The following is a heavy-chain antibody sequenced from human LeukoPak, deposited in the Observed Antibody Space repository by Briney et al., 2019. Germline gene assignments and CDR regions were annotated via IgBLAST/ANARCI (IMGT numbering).Heavy chain of an antibody. CDR2: ISGSGGST. CDR3: AKSTLLTNSGFDY. D-gene: IGHD3-9*01. CDR1: GFTFSSYA. Sequence: GGSLRLSCAASGFTFSSYAMSCGREAPGEGLEWVSAISGSGGSTYYADSVKGRFTISRDNSKNTLYLQRNSLRAEATPVFSGAKSTLLTNSGFDYWGQGTLVTVSS. V-gene: IGHV3-23*01. J-gene: IGHJ4*02.